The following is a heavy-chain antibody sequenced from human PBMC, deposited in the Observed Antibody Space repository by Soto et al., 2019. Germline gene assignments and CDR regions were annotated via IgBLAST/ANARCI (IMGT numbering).Heavy chain of an antibody. CDR1: DGSISTYY. D-gene: IGHD3-10*01. Sequence: SETMSLTCTVGDGSISTYYWSWVRQPPEKGLEWIGYIHYSGSTYFNPSLKSRVTMSLDMSSNQLSLQLKSVTAADTAVYYCARESAGSHKNNWFDPWGQGTLVTVSS. V-gene: IGHV4-59*01. J-gene: IGHJ5*02. CDR2: IHYSGST. CDR3: ARESAGSHKNNWFDP.